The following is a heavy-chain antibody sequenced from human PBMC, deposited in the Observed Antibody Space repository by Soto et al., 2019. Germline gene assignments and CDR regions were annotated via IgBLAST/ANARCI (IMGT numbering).Heavy chain of an antibody. CDR1: GGSISSSSYY. V-gene: IGHV4-39*01. CDR2: IYYSGST. CDR3: SLYYDSSADRGYYYYGMDV. Sequence: SETLSLTCTVSGGSISSSSYYWGWIRQPPGKGLEWIGGIYYSGSTYYNPSLKSRVTISVDTSKNQFSLKLSSVTAADTAVYYCSLYYDSSADRGYYYYGMDVWGQGTTVTVSS. D-gene: IGHD3-22*01. J-gene: IGHJ6*02.